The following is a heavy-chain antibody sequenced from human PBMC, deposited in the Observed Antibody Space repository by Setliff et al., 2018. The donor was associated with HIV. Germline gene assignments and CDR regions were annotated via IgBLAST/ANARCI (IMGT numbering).Heavy chain of an antibody. J-gene: IGHJ6*03. CDR2: INHSGST. V-gene: IGHV4-34*01. CDR1: GGSFSGYY. CDR3: ARDRGSSYYYYYYMDV. D-gene: IGHD6-6*01. Sequence: PSETLSLTCADYGGSFSGYYWNWIRQPPGKGLEWIGEINHSGSTNYNPSLKSRVTISVDTSKNQFSLKLSSVTAADTAVYYCARDRGSSYYYYYYMDVWGKGTTVTVSS.